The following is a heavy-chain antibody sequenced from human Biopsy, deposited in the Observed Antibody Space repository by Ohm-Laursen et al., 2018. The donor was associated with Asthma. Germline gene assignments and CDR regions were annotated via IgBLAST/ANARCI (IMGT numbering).Heavy chain of an antibody. CDR3: ARAQSFYGDYWGHYFDN. CDR1: GFSFSSYS. Sequence: SLRLSCSATGFSFSSYSINWVRQAPGKGLEWLSYITSGSSTIYYADSVKGRFTVSRDNAQNSLYLQMNSLKADDTAVYYCARAQSFYGDYWGHYFDNWGQGTLVTVSS. V-gene: IGHV3-48*01. D-gene: IGHD4-17*01. CDR2: ITSGSSTI. J-gene: IGHJ4*02.